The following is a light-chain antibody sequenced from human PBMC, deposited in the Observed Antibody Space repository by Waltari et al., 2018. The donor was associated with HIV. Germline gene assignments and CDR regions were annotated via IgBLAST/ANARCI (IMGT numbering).Light chain of an antibody. J-gene: IGLJ1*01. CDR2: VYN. Sequence: QSVLTQPPSVSGAPGQTVTISCTGSRSTIGAVHHVHWYQHLPGTAPQLRISVYNVLPSGVPDRFSGSTSGTSAALAITGLRPEDEADYYCQSFDSSLSGSYVFGTGTTVTVL. CDR3: QSFDSSLSGSYV. CDR1: RSTIGAVHH. V-gene: IGLV1-40*01.